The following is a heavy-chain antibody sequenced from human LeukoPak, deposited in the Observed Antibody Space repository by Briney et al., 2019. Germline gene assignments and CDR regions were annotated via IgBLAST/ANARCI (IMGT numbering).Heavy chain of an antibody. CDR2: IYYSGST. Sequence: PSETLSLTCTVSGSGYSISGGYYWGWIRQPPGKGLGWIGSIYYSGSTYYNPSLKSRVTISVDTSKNQFSLKLSSVTAADTAVYYCARRASSGWYRHDWYFDLWGRGTLVTVSS. J-gene: IGHJ2*01. V-gene: IGHV4-39*01. CDR3: ARRASSGWYRHDWYFDL. CDR1: GSGYSISGGYY. D-gene: IGHD6-19*01.